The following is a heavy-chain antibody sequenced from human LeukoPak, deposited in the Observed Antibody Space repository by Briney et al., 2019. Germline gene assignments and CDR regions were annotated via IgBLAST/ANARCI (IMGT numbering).Heavy chain of an antibody. CDR1: GYTFTNYG. CDR2: ISAYNGNT. V-gene: IGHV1-18*01. CDR3: ARDENWKPDY. Sequence: ASVKVSCKASGYTFTNYGLSWVQQAPGQGLEWMGWISAYNGNTNYAQKFLGRVTMTTDTSTGTAYMELRNLRSDGTAVYYCARDENWKPDYWGQGTLVTVSS. D-gene: IGHD1-1*01. J-gene: IGHJ4*02.